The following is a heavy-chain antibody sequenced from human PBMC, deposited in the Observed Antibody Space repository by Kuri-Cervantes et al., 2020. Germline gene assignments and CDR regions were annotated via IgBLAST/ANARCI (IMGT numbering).Heavy chain of an antibody. J-gene: IGHJ3*02. D-gene: IGHD3-3*01. V-gene: IGHV1-18*01. CDR1: GYTFTSYG. CDR3: ARSLRFLEWNDAFDI. Sequence: ASVKVSCKASGYTFTSYGISWVRQAPGQGLEWMGWISAYNGNTNYAQKLQGRVTMTTDTSTSTAYMELRSLRSEDTAVYYCARSLRFLEWNDAFDIWGQGTMVTVSS. CDR2: ISAYNGNT.